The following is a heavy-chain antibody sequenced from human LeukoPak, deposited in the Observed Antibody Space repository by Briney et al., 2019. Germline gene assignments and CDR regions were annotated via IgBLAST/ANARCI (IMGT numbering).Heavy chain of an antibody. V-gene: IGHV4-34*01. CDR3: ARGTLAGCSSTSCYGLDY. D-gene: IGHD2-2*01. J-gene: IGHJ4*02. CDR2: INHSGST. Sequence: SETLSLTCAVYGGSFSGYYWSWIRQPPGKGLEWIREINHSGSTNYNPSLKSRVTISVDTSKNQFSLKLSSVTAADTAVYYCARGTLAGCSSTSCYGLDYWGQGTLVTVSS. CDR1: GGSFSGYY.